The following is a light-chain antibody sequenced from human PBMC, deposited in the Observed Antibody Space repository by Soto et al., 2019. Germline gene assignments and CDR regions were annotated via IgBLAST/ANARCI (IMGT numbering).Light chain of an antibody. CDR2: EVS. CDR1: SSDVGDYNF. V-gene: IGLV2-14*01. J-gene: IGLJ1*01. CDR3: SLYTSSSTYV. Sequence: QSVLTQPAYVSVSPGQSITIACTGTSSDVGDYNFVSWYQQHPGNAPQLVIYEVSNRPSGVPDRFSGYKSGNTAYLAISGLQAEDEADYYCSLYTSSSTYVFGTGTKVTVL.